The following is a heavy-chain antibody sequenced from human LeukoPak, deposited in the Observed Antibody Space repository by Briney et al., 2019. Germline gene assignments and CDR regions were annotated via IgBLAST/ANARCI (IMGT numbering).Heavy chain of an antibody. V-gene: IGHV3-30*02. J-gene: IGHJ4*02. CDR1: GFTFSSYG. Sequence: GGSLRLSCAASGFTFSSYGMHWVRQAPGKGLEWVAFIRYDGSNKYYADSVKGRFTISRDNSKNTLYLQMNSLRAEDTAVYYCAKLGLSGYDLGPTGYWGQGTLVTVSS. CDR2: IRYDGSNK. D-gene: IGHD5-12*01. CDR3: AKLGLSGYDLGPTGY.